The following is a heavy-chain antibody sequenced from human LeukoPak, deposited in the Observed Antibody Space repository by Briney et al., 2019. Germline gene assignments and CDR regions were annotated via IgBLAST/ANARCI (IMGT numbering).Heavy chain of an antibody. D-gene: IGHD6-19*01. CDR3: ARGDSGWSP. V-gene: IGHV4-39*01. CDR2: IFYSGST. CDR1: GGSISSSSYY. Sequence: PSETLSLTCTVSGGSISSSSYYWGWIRQSPGKGLEWIGSIFYSGSTYYNPSLKSRVTISIDTSENQFSLKVSSVTAADTAVYYCARGDSGWSPWGQGTLVTVSS. J-gene: IGHJ5*02.